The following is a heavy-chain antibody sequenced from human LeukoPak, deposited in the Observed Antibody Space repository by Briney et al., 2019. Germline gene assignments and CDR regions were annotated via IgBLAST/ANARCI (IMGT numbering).Heavy chain of an antibody. CDR1: GFCISRYW. Sequence: GGFLRLSCAASGFCISRYWMTWVRQAPGKGLEWVGNIQHDGNVKHYVDSVRGRFTISRDNAKNSVYLQMNSLRAEDSAVYFCGNQCSGGTCPEHWGRGTQVTVSS. CDR2: IQHDGNVK. J-gene: IGHJ1*01. CDR3: GNQCSGGTCPEH. D-gene: IGHD2-15*01. V-gene: IGHV3-7*01.